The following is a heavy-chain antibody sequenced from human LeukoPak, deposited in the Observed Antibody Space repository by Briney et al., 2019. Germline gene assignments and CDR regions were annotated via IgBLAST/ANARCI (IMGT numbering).Heavy chain of an antibody. V-gene: IGHV1-2*02. CDR1: GYTFTSYY. CDR2: INPNSGGT. J-gene: IGHJ4*02. Sequence: ASVKVSCKASGYTFTSYYMHWVRQAPGQGLEWMGIINPNSGGTNYAQKFQGRVTMTRDTSISTAYMELSRLRSDDTAVYYCARKGTYSSSWYSYWGQGTLVTVSS. CDR3: ARKGTYSSSWYSY. D-gene: IGHD6-13*01.